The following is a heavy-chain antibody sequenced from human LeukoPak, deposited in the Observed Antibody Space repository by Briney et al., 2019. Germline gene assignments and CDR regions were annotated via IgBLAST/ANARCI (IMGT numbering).Heavy chain of an antibody. J-gene: IGHJ3*02. CDR2: IYYSGST. Sequence: SETLSLTCTVSGDSISSYYWSWIRQPPGKGLEWIGYIYYSGSTNYNPSPKSRVTRSVDTSKNQFSLKLSSVTAADTAVYYCAREGQRRLVVIRGSAFDIWGQGTMVTVSS. CDR3: AREGQRRLVVIRGSAFDI. V-gene: IGHV4-59*12. D-gene: IGHD3-22*01. CDR1: GDSISSYY.